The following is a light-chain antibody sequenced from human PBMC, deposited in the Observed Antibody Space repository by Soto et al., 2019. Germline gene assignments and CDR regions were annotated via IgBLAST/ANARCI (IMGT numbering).Light chain of an antibody. J-gene: IGKJ3*01. CDR2: GAT. CDR1: QSVSSTY. CDR3: QQFGDSIT. Sequence: EIVLTQSPGTLSLSPGERATLSCRASQSVSSTYLVWYQQKPGQAPRLLIYGATSRASGIPDRFSGSGSGTDFTLTISRLEPEDFAVYYCQQFGDSITFGPGTKVDIK. V-gene: IGKV3-20*01.